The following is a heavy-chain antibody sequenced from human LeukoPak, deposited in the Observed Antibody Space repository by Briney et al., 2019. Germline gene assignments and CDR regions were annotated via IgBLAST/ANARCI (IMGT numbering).Heavy chain of an antibody. V-gene: IGHV4-34*01. J-gene: IGHJ3*02. CDR3: ARSDGYGLVGI. Sequence: SETLSLTCAAYGGSFSGYYWGWIRQPPGKGLEWIGQINQSGSTNYNPSLKSRVSISLDTSKNQFSLKLSSVTAADTAVYYCARSDGYGLVGIWGQGTMVTVSS. CDR2: INQSGST. CDR1: GGSFSGYY. D-gene: IGHD3-10*01.